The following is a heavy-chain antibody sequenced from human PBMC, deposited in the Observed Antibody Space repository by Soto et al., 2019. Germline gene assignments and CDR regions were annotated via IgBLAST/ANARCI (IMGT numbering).Heavy chain of an antibody. J-gene: IGHJ6*02. Sequence: QVQLQESGPGLVKPSETLSLTCTVSGDSLTNYYCSWFRQPPGKGLEWIGYIMYSGYSAYNPSLKRPFTMSMDTFRTQFSLMVESVTATDTAVYYCARHGFGPIHGLVDVWGQGTRVIVSS. CDR3: ARHGFGPIHGLVDV. D-gene: IGHD3-10*01. CDR1: GDSLTNYY. V-gene: IGHV4-59*08. CDR2: IMYSGYS.